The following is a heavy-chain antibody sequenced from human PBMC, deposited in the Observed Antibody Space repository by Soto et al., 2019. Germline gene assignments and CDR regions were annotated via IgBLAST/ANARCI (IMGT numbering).Heavy chain of an antibody. CDR1: GYTLTELS. J-gene: IGHJ6*03. CDR3: ATDRPSYGSGIRFYYMDV. V-gene: IGHV1-24*01. Sequence: ASVKVSCKVSGYTLTELSMHWVRQAPGKGLEWMGGFDPEDGETIYAQKFQGRVTMTEDTSTDTAYMELSSLRSEDTAVYYCATDRPSYGSGIRFYYMDVWGKGTTVTVSS. CDR2: FDPEDGET. D-gene: IGHD3-10*01.